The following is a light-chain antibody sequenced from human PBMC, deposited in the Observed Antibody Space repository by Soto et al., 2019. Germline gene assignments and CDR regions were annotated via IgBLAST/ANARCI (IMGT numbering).Light chain of an antibody. CDR1: QSISSY. CDR2: AAS. J-gene: IGKJ4*01. CDR3: QQSYSTPLIT. V-gene: IGKV1-39*01. Sequence: DIQMTQSPSSLSASVGDRVPITCRASQSISSYLNWYQQKPGKAPKLLIYAASSLQSGVPSRFSASGSGTDYTLTISSLPPEDFVAFYCQQSYSTPLITFGGGTKVEIK.